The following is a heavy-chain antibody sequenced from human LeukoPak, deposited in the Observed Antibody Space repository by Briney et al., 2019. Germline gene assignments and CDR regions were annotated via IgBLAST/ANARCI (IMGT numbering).Heavy chain of an antibody. CDR3: ARDRDGSGSYYL. D-gene: IGHD3-10*01. CDR2: INWNGGST. CDR1: GFTFSSYW. V-gene: IGHV3-20*04. Sequence: GGSLRLSCAASGFTFSSYWMHWVRQAPGKGLEWVSGINWNGGSTGYADSVKGRFTISRDNAKNSLYLQMNSLRAEDTALYYCARDRDGSGSYYLWGQGTLVTVSS. J-gene: IGHJ4*02.